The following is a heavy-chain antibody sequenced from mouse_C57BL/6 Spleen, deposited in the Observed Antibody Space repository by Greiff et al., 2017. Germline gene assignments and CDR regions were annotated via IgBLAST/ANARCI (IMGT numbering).Heavy chain of an antibody. D-gene: IGHD3-2*02. J-gene: IGHJ2*01. Sequence: QVQLKESGAELVRPGASVKLSCKASGYTFTDYYINWVKQRPGQGLEWIARIYPGSGNTYYNEKFKGKATLTAEKSSSTAYMQLSSLTSEDSAVYFCARGEGSSGSDYWGQGTTLTVSS. CDR3: ARGEGSSGSDY. CDR2: IYPGSGNT. CDR1: GYTFTDYY. V-gene: IGHV1-76*01.